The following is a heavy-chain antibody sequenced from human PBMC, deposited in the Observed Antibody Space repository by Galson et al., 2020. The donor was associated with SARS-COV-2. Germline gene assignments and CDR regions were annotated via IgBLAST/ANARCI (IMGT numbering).Heavy chain of an antibody. D-gene: IGHD3-22*01. CDR1: GYTITNYY. CDR3: AREYYYDSSEDYYGIDV. V-gene: IGHV1-46*03. J-gene: IGHJ6*02. CDR2: INPSDGTK. Sequence: AAAKDSCKASGYTITNYYMHWVRQDPGRGVEWMGIINPSDGTKAYAQKFQGRVTMTRDTSTSTVYMELSSMRSEDTAVYYCAREYYYDSSEDYYGIDVWGQGTTVTVSS.